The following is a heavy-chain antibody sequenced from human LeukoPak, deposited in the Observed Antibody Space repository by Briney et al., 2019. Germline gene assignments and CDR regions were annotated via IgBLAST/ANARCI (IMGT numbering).Heavy chain of an antibody. CDR2: IYYSGST. CDR3: ARALHSSSWPYFDY. CDR1: GGSISSGGYY. D-gene: IGHD6-13*01. J-gene: IGHJ4*02. Sequence: PSQTLSLTCTVSGGSISSGGYYWSWIRQHPGKGLEWIGYIYYSGSTYYSPSLKSRVTISVDTSKNQFSLKLSSVTAADTAVYYCARALHSSSWPYFDYWGQGTLVTVSS. V-gene: IGHV4-31*03.